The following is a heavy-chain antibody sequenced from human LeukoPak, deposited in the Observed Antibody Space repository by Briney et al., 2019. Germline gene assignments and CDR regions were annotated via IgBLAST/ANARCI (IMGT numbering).Heavy chain of an antibody. V-gene: IGHV4-30-4*01. CDR2: IYYSGST. CDR1: GGSLSSGDYY. J-gene: IGHJ4*02. D-gene: IGHD1-26*01. Sequence: SETLSLTCTVSGGSLSSGDYYWSWIRQPPGTGLEWIGYIYYSGSTYYNPSLKSRVTISVDTSKNQFSLKLSSVTAADTAVYYCARDYSGSYHFFDYWGQGTLVTVSS. CDR3: ARDYSGSYHFFDY.